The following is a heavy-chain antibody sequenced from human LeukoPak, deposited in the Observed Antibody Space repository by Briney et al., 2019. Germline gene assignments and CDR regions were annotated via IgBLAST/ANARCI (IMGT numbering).Heavy chain of an antibody. CDR3: ARHLGGSYSPDYYYYMDV. CDR1: GGSISSSSYY. J-gene: IGHJ6*03. Sequence: SETLSLTCTVSGGSISSSSYYWGWIRQPPGKGLEWIGSINYSGSTYYNPSLKSRVPISEDTSKNQFILKLSSVTAADTAVYYCARHLGGSYSPDYYYYMDVWGKGTTVTVSS. CDR2: INYSGST. D-gene: IGHD1-26*01. V-gene: IGHV4-39*01.